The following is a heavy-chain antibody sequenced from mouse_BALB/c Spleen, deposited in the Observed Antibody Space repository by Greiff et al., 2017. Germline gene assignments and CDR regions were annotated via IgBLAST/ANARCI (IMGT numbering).Heavy chain of an antibody. D-gene: IGHD2-4*01. CDR1: GYTFTSYY. CDR2: IYPGNVNT. CDR3: ARGGIYYDYAWFAY. J-gene: IGHJ3*01. V-gene: IGHV1S56*01. Sequence: QVQLQQSGPELVKPGASVRISCKASGYTFTSYYIHWVKQRPGQGLEWIGWIYPGNVNTKYNEKFKGKATLTADKSSSTAYMQLSSLTSEDSAVYFCARGGIYYDYAWFAYWGQGTLVTVSA.